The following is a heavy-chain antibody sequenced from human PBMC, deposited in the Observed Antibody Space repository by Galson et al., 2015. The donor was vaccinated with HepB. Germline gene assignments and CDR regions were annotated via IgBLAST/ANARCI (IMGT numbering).Heavy chain of an antibody. CDR3: ARDLPQYCSSTSCYVNYYYYGMDV. D-gene: IGHD2-2*01. CDR2: ISYDGSNK. V-gene: IGHV3-30*04. CDR1: GFTFSSYA. J-gene: IGHJ6*02. Sequence: SLRLSCAASGFTFSSYAMHWVRQAPGKGLEWVAVISYDGSNKYYADSVKGRFTISRDNSKNTLYLQMNSLRAEDTAVYYCARDLPQYCSSTSCYVNYYYYGMDVWGQGTTVTVSS.